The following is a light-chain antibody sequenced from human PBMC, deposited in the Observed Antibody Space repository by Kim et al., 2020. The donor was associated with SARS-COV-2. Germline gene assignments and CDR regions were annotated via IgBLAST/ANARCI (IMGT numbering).Light chain of an antibody. CDR1: QSVLYRANYKDY. CDR2: WAS. CDR3: QQYFRAPFT. J-gene: IGKJ3*01. V-gene: IGKV4-1*01. Sequence: DIVMTQSPDSLAVSLGERATINCKSSQSVLYRANYKDYLAWYQQKPGQPPKVLIYWASTRESDIPDRFSGNGSETDFTLTITGLQAEPVAVYYCQQYFRAPFTFGPGTKVDIK.